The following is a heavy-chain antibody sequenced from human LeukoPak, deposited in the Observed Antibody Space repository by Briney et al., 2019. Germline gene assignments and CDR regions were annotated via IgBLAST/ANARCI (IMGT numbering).Heavy chain of an antibody. CDR1: GFTFSSYA. V-gene: IGHV3-23*01. D-gene: IGHD3-3*01. J-gene: IGHJ3*02. CDR2: ISGSGGST. CDR3: AKDISSVWGTTFGVVNHAFDI. Sequence: GGSLRLSCAASGFTFSSYAMSWVRQAPGKGLEWVSAISGSGGSTYYADSVKGRFTISRDNSKNTLYLQMNSLRAEDTAVYYCAKDISSVWGTTFGVVNHAFDIWGQGTMVTVSS.